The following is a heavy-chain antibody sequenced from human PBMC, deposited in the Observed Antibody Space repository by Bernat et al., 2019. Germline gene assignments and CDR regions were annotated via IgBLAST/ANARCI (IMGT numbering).Heavy chain of an antibody. CDR3: AREYSSSSGLGAFDI. CDR2: INHSGST. V-gene: IGHV4-34*01. D-gene: IGHD6-6*01. CDR1: GGSFSGYY. Sequence: QVQLQQWGAGLLKPSETLSLTCAVYGGSFSGYYWSWIRQPPGKGLEWIGEINHSGSTNYNPSLKSRVTISVGTSKNQLSLKLSYVTAADTAVYYCAREYSSSSGLGAFDIWGQGTMVTVSS. J-gene: IGHJ3*02.